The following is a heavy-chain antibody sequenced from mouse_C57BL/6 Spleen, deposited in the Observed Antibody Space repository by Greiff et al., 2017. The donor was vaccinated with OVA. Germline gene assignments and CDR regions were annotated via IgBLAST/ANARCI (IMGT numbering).Heavy chain of an antibody. CDR1: GYTFTDYY. J-gene: IGHJ4*01. CDR2: INPNNGGT. V-gene: IGHV1-26*01. D-gene: IGHD2-4*01. CDR3: ARRGGLRRAMDY. Sequence: EVQLQQSGPELVKPGASVKISCKASGYTFTDYYMNWVKQSHGKSLEWIGDINPNNGGTSYKQKFKGKATLTVDKSSSTAYMELRSLTSEDSAVYYCARRGGLRRAMDYWGQGTSVTVSS.